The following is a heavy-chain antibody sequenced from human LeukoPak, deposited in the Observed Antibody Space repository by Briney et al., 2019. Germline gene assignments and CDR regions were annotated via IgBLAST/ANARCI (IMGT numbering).Heavy chain of an antibody. V-gene: IGHV4-59*01. D-gene: IGHD6-13*01. Sequence: SETLSLTCTVSGGSISSYYWSWIRQPPGKGLEWIGYIYYSGSTNYNPSLKSRVSISVDTSKNRFSLKLSSVTAADTAVYYCAREPPAGPFDYWAQGTLVTVPS. CDR1: GGSISSYY. CDR3: AREPPAGPFDY. J-gene: IGHJ4*02. CDR2: IYYSGST.